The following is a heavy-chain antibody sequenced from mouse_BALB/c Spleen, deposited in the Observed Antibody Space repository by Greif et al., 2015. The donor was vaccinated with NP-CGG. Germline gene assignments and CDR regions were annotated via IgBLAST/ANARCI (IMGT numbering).Heavy chain of an antibody. CDR2: IDPENGNT. Sequence: EVQLQQSGAELVRPGALVKLSCKASGFNIKDYYMHWVKQRPEQGLEWIGWIDPENGNTIYDPKFQGKASITADTSSNTACLQLSSLTSEDTAVYYCAADFDYWGQGTTLTVSS. V-gene: IGHV14-1*02. CDR1: GFNIKDYY. CDR3: AADFDY. J-gene: IGHJ2*01.